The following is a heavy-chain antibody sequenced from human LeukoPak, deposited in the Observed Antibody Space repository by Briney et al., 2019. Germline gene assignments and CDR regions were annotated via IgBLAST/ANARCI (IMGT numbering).Heavy chain of an antibody. D-gene: IGHD3-10*01. CDR3: AKDNPYGSGTDY. Sequence: SETLSLTCIVSGGSLSSSSYYWGWLRQPPGRGLEGIGSIYFSGTTYYNMSLKSRVTISIDTSKNQSSLKLNSVTDAATAVYYCAKDNPYGSGTDYWGQGTLVTVSS. V-gene: IGHV4-39*07. CDR2: IYFSGTT. CDR1: GGSLSSSSYY. J-gene: IGHJ4*02.